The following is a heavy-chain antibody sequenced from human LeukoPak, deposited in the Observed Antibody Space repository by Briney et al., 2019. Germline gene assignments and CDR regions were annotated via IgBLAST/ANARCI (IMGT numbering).Heavy chain of an antibody. CDR3: ASKGRKAAAANGSY. CDR2: ISSSSSYI. Sequence: KPGGSLRLSCAASGFTFSSYSMNWVRQAPGKGLEWISSISSSSSYIYYADSVKGRFTISRDNAKNSLYLQMNSLRAEDTAVYYCASKGRKAAAANGSYWGQGTLVTVSS. D-gene: IGHD6-13*01. V-gene: IGHV3-21*01. CDR1: GFTFSSYS. J-gene: IGHJ4*02.